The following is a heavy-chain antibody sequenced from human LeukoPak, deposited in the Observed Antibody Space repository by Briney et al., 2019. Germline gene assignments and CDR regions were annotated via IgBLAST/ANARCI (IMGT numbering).Heavy chain of an antibody. CDR2: IIPIFGTA. V-gene: IGHV1-69*05. J-gene: IGHJ4*02. CDR3: AREDIVVVVAASHFDY. D-gene: IGHD2-15*01. Sequence: SVKVSCKASRGTFSSYAISWVRQAPGQGLEWMGRIIPIFGTANYAQKFQGRVTITTDESTSTAYMELSSLRSEDTAVYYCAREDIVVVVAASHFDYWGQGTLVTVSS. CDR1: RGTFSSYA.